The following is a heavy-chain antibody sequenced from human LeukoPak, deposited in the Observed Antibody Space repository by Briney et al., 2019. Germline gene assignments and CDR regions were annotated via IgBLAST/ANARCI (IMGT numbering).Heavy chain of an antibody. V-gene: IGHV3-74*01. CDR1: GFTFSSYW. CDR2: INSDGSST. CDR3: AREDEYYDILTGYSYLDY. Sequence: GGSLRLSCATSGFTFSSYWMHWVRQAPGKGLVWVSRINSDGSSTSYADSVKGRFTISRDNAKNTLYLQMNSLRAEDTAVYYCAREDEYYDILTGYSYLDYWGQGTLVTVSS. J-gene: IGHJ4*02. D-gene: IGHD3-9*01.